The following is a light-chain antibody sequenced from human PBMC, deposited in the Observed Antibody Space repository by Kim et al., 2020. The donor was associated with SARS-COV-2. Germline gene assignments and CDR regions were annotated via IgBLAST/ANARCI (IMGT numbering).Light chain of an antibody. Sequence: LSPGERATLSYRASQSVSSSYLAWYQQKPGQAPRLLIYDASSRATGIPDRFSGSGSGTDFTLTISRLEPEDFAVYYCQQYGSSPRTFGQGTKLEI. CDR3: QQYGSSPRT. V-gene: IGKV3-20*01. CDR1: QSVSSSY. CDR2: DAS. J-gene: IGKJ2*01.